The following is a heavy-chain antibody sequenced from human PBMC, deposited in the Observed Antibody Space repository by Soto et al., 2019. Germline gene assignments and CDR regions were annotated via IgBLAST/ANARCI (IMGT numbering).Heavy chain of an antibody. Sequence: GASVKVSCKASGYTFTSYGISWVRQAPGQGLEWMGWISAYNGNTNYAQKLQGRVTMTTDTSTSTAYMELRSLRSDDTAVYYCARDVIFFYWNGHNYYVIDVCGRGTTVTVS. V-gene: IGHV1-18*01. CDR1: GYTFTSYG. D-gene: IGHD1-1*01. J-gene: IGHJ6*02. CDR2: ISAYNGNT. CDR3: ARDVIFFYWNGHNYYVIDV.